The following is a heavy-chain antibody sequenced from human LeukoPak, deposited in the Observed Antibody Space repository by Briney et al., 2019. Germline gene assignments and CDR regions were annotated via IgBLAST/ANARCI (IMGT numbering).Heavy chain of an antibody. CDR1: GYTFTSYG. J-gene: IGHJ4*02. D-gene: IGHD4-11*01. CDR2: ISTYNGNT. V-gene: IGHV1-18*01. Sequence: ASVKVSCKASGYTFTSYGISWVRQAPGQGLEWMGWISTYNGNTNYAQKLQGRVTMTTDTSTTTAYMKPRSLISDDTAVYYCARDPTTQTFDYWGQGTLVTVSS. CDR3: ARDPTTQTFDY.